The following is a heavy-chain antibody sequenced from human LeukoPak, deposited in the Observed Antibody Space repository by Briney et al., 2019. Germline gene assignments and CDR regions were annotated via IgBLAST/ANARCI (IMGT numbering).Heavy chain of an antibody. CDR1: GFTFSSYA. D-gene: IGHD3-10*01. Sequence: GRPLRLSCAASGFTFSSYAMHWVRQAPGKGLEWVAVISYDGSNKYYADSVKGRFTISRDNSKNTLYLQMNSLRAEDTAVYYCARESVRRGMVRGVMGYWGQGTLVTVSS. J-gene: IGHJ4*02. CDR3: ARESVRRGMVRGVMGY. CDR2: ISYDGSNK. V-gene: IGHV3-30*01.